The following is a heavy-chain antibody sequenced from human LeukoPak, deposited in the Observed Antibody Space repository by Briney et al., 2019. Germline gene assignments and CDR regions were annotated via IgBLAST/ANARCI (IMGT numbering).Heavy chain of an antibody. Sequence: SETLSLTCTVPGGSISSYYWSWIRQPPGKGLEWIGYIYYSGSTNYNPSLKSRVTISVDTSKNQFSPKLSSVTAADTAVYYCARDGTTGITICGQGTLVTVSS. D-gene: IGHD1-1*01. CDR2: IYYSGST. CDR1: GGSISSYY. J-gene: IGHJ4*02. CDR3: ARDGTTGITI. V-gene: IGHV4-59*01.